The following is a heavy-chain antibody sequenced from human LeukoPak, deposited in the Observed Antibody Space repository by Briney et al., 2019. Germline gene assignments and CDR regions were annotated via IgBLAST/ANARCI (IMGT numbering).Heavy chain of an antibody. J-gene: IGHJ6*03. V-gene: IGHV1-69*05. CDR2: IIPIFGTA. D-gene: IGHD4-23*01. CDR3: ARGLRGTTVVSFHYYYYYMDV. CDR1: GYTFANFG. Sequence: GASVKVSCKASGYTFANFGITWVRQAPGQGLEWMGGIIPIFGTANYAQKFQGRVTITTDESTSTAYMELSSLRSEDTAVYYCARGLRGTTVVSFHYYYYYMDVWGKGTTVTVSS.